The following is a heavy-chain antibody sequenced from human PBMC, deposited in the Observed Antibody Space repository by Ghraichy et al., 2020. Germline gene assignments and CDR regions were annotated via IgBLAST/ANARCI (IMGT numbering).Heavy chain of an antibody. V-gene: IGHV3-7*03. J-gene: IGHJ6*03. CDR2: IKQDGSEK. Sequence: GGSLRLSCAASGFTFSSYWMSWVRQAPGKGLEWVANIKQDGSEKYYVDSVKGRFTISRDNAKNSLYLQMNSLRAEDTAVYYCARYVGIAARPGPYYYYYMDVWGKGTTVTVSS. CDR1: GFTFSSYW. D-gene: IGHD6-6*01. CDR3: ARYVGIAARPGPYYYYYMDV.